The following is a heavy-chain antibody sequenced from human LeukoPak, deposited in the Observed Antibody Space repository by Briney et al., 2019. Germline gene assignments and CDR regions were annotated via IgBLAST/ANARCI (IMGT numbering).Heavy chain of an antibody. CDR1: GYSISSGYY. CDR2: IYHSGST. Sequence: SETLSLTCTVSGYSISSGYYWGWIRQPPGKGLEWIGSIYHSGSTYYNPSLKSRVTISVDTSKNQFSLKLSSVTAADTAVYYCARGRGGYYDSSGYLDYWGQGTLVTVSS. D-gene: IGHD3-22*01. J-gene: IGHJ4*02. V-gene: IGHV4-38-2*02. CDR3: ARGRGGYYDSSGYLDY.